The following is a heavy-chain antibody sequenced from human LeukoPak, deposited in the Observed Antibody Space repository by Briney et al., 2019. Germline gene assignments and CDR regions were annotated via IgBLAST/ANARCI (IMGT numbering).Heavy chain of an antibody. CDR1: GYTFTSYA. CDR2: MNTNTGNP. V-gene: IGHV7-4-1*01. J-gene: IGHJ4*02. D-gene: IGHD5-24*01. Sequence: ASVKVSCKASGYTFTSYAMNWVRQAPGQGLEWMGWMNTNTGNPTYAKVITGRFVFSLDTSVSTASLQIRSLTAEDTAVYYCARDVEDYWGQGTLVTVSS. CDR3: ARDVEDY.